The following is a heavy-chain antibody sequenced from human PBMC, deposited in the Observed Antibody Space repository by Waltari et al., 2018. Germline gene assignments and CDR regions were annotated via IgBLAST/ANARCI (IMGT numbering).Heavy chain of an antibody. V-gene: IGHV6-1*01. CDR3: TRGGGALDY. CDR1: GDNSPSNTTV. Sequence: QVQLQQSGPGLVKPSQTLSLTCAISGDNSPSNTTVWNWIRQSPSRGLEWLGRTYNRSKWYNDYAVSVKSRITINPDTSKNQFSLQLNSLTPEDTAVYYCTRGGGALDYWGQGTLVTVSS. J-gene: IGHJ4*02. D-gene: IGHD3-16*01. CDR2: TYNRSKWYN.